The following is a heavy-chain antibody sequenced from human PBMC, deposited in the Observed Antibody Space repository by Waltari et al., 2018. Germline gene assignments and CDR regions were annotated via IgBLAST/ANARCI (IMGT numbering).Heavy chain of an antibody. Sequence: QVQLQVSGPSLLKPSETLSVVCTVSGWSISGFYWSWVRQPPGKGLDWIGYIYYTGSTNFNPSLKSRVTMSVDTSKNQFSLKLSSVTAADTAFYYCARGGGGDWEWFDPWGQGTLVTVSS. D-gene: IGHD2-21*02. CDR2: IYYTGST. CDR3: ARGGGGDWEWFDP. J-gene: IGHJ5*02. CDR1: GWSISGFY. V-gene: IGHV4-59*01.